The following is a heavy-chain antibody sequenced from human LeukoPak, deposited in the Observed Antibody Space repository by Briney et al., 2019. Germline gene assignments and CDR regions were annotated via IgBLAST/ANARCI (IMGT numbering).Heavy chain of an antibody. V-gene: IGHV1-2*02. CDR2: INRNSGDT. CDR1: GYTFTSYA. Sequence: ASVKVSCKASGYTFTSYAMHWVRQAPGQRLEWMGWINRNSGDTKYAQNFQGRVTMTRDTSISSSYMELSSLRSDDTAVYYCATPWGCTRPDCPFLHWGQGTLVTVSS. J-gene: IGHJ4*02. CDR3: ATPWGCTRPDCPFLH. D-gene: IGHD2-8*01.